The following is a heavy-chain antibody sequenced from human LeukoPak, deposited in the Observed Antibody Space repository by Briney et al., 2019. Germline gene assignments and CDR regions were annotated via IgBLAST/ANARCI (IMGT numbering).Heavy chain of an antibody. CDR1: GGSISSYY. CDR3: AVGYCSGGSCYSPFDY. D-gene: IGHD2-15*01. J-gene: IGHJ4*02. V-gene: IGHV4-59*01. CDR2: IYYSGGT. Sequence: PSETLSLTCTVSGGSISSYYWSWIRQPPGKGLEWIGYIYYSGGTNYNPSLKSRVTISVDTSKNQFSLKLSSVTAADTAVYYCAVGYCSGGSCYSPFDYWGQGTLVTVSS.